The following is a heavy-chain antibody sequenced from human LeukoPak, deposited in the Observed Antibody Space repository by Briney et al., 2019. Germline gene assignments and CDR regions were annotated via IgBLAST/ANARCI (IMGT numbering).Heavy chain of an antibody. CDR3: ATGVGSPTYYYYYMDV. CDR2: FDPEDGET. Sequence: ASVKVSCKVSGYTLTELSMHWVRQAPGKGLEWMGGFDPEDGETIYAQKFQGRVTMTEDTSTDTAYMELSSLRSEDTAVYYCATGVGSPTYYYYYMDVWGKGTTVTVSS. J-gene: IGHJ6*03. V-gene: IGHV1-24*01. D-gene: IGHD1-26*01. CDR1: GYTLTELS.